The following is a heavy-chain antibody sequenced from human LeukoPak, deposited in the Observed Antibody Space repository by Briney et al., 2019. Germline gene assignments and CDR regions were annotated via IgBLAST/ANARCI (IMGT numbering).Heavy chain of an antibody. Sequence: GESLKISCKGSGYSFTSYWIGWVRQMPGKGLEWMGIIYPGDSDTRYSPSFQGQVTISADKSISTAYLQWSSLKASDTAMYYCARRMFEGRGQWPISGMDVWGQGTTVTVSS. CDR3: ARRMFEGRGQWPISGMDV. V-gene: IGHV5-51*01. J-gene: IGHJ6*02. CDR1: GYSFTSYW. D-gene: IGHD6-19*01. CDR2: IYPGDSDT.